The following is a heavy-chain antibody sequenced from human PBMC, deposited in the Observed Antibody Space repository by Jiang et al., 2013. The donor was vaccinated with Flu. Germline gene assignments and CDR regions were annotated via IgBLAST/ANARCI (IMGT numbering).Heavy chain of an antibody. CDR2: IDWDDDK. J-gene: IGHJ3*02. D-gene: IGHD5-18*01. V-gene: IGHV2-70*01. Sequence: PTQTLTLTCTFSGFSLSTSGVCVSWIRQPPGKALEWLALIDWDDDKYYSTSLKTRLTISKDTSKNQVVLTMTNMDPVDTATYYCARIRESDTAMADAFDIWGQGTMVTVSS. CDR1: GFSLSTSGVC. CDR3: ARIRESDTAMADAFDI.